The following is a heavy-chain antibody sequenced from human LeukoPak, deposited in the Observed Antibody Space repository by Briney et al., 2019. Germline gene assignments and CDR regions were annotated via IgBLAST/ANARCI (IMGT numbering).Heavy chain of an antibody. Sequence: PSETLSLTCAVSGYSISSGYYWGWIRQPPGQGLEGIGSIYHSGSTYYNPSLKSRVTISVDTSKNQFSLKLSSVTAADTAVYYCARQDYCSSTSCYAYFSTYAPDAFDIWGQGTMVTVSS. CDR3: ARQDYCSSTSCYAYFSTYAPDAFDI. CDR1: GYSISSGYY. CDR2: IYHSGST. J-gene: IGHJ3*02. V-gene: IGHV4-38-2*01. D-gene: IGHD2-2*01.